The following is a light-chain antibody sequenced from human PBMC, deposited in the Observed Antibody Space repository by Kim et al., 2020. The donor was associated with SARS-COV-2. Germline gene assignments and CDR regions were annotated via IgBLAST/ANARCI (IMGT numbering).Light chain of an antibody. CDR1: QDISKY. CDR3: QQYDNLPRT. CDR2: DAS. Sequence: DTQMTQSPSSLSASVGDRVTITCQASQDISKYLNWYQQKPSKAPKLLIYDASNLETGVPSRFSGRGSGTDFTLTISSLQPEDIATYYCQQYDNLPRTFGPGTRLEIK. J-gene: IGKJ5*01. V-gene: IGKV1-33*01.